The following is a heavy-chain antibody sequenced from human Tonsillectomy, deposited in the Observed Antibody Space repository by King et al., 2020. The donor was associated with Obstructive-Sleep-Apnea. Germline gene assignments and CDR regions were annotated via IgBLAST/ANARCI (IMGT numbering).Heavy chain of an antibody. CDR1: GFTFSNAW. CDR3: TTGPYSGSYHIDY. V-gene: IGHV3-15*01. D-gene: IGHD1-26*01. CDR2: IKSKTDGGTT. Sequence: QLVQSGGGLVKRGGSLRLSCAASGFTFSNAWMSWVRQAPGKGLEWVGRIKSKTDGGTTDYAAPVKGRFTISRDDSKNTLYLQMNSLKTEDTAVYYCTTGPYSGSYHIDYWGQGTLVTVSS. J-gene: IGHJ4*02.